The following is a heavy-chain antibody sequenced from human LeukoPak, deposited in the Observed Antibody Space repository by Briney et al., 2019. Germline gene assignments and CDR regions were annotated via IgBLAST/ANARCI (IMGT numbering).Heavy chain of an antibody. CDR1: GGSISSSSYY. D-gene: IGHD6-19*01. CDR3: ARSSLAVYFDY. J-gene: IGHJ4*02. Sequence: PSETLSLTCTVSGGSISSSSYYWGWIRQPPGKGLEWLGSIYYSGSTYYNPSLKSRVTISVDKSKNQFSLKLSSVTAADTAVYYCARSSLAVYFDYWGQGTLVTASS. CDR2: IYYSGST. V-gene: IGHV4-39*07.